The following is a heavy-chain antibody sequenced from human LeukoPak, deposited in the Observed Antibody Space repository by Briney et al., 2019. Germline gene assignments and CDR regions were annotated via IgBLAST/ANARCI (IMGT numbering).Heavy chain of an antibody. CDR1: GYTFTSYD. Sequence: ASVKVSCKASGYTFTSYDINWVRQATGQGLEWMGWINPHSGATDYAPNFQGRVTMTRDTSISTAYMDLNSLRSDDTAIYYCARDRGTGLFFDYWGQGTLVTVSS. J-gene: IGHJ4*02. CDR3: ARDRGTGLFFDY. V-gene: IGHV1-2*02. CDR2: INPHSGAT. D-gene: IGHD1-1*01.